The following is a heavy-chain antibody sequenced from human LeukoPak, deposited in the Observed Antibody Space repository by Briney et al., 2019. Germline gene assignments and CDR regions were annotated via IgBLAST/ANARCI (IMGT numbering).Heavy chain of an antibody. D-gene: IGHD4-17*01. CDR2: IYTSGST. J-gene: IGHJ4*02. CDR3: ASTYGDYGYFDY. CDR1: GGSISSGSYY. Sequence: SETLSLTCPVSGGSISSGSYYWSWIRQPAGKGLEWIGRIYTSGSTNYNPSLKSRVTISVDTSKNQFSLKLSSVTAADTAVYYCASTYGDYGYFDYWGQGTLVTVSS. V-gene: IGHV4-61*02.